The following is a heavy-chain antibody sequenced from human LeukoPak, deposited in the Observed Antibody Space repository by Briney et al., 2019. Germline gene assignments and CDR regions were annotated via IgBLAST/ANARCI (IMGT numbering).Heavy chain of an antibody. V-gene: IGHV4-59*01. CDR1: VGSISSYY. J-gene: IGHJ6*02. D-gene: IGHD2-2*01. CDR3: ARGQDIVVVPAANSPRYYYYGMDV. Sequence: SETLSLTCTVSVGSISSYYWSCIRQPPGKGLEWLGYIYYSGSTNYNTSLKSRVTISVDTSKNQFSLKLSSVTAADTAVYYCARGQDIVVVPAANSPRYYYYGMDVWGQGTTVTVSS. CDR2: IYYSGST.